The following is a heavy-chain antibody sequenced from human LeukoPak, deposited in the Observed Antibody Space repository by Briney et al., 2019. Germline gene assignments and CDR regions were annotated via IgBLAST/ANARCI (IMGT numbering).Heavy chain of an antibody. D-gene: IGHD4-17*01. CDR3: ARLKATVSIHAYFDS. Sequence: SETLSLTCTVSGGSFSSYYWPWIRQPPGKGLEWIGYIDHSGSTNYNPSLKSRVSISSDTSKNQFSLELSSVTAADTAVYYCARLKATVSIHAYFDSWGQGTLVTVSS. CDR1: GGSFSSYY. V-gene: IGHV4-59*01. J-gene: IGHJ4*02. CDR2: IDHSGST.